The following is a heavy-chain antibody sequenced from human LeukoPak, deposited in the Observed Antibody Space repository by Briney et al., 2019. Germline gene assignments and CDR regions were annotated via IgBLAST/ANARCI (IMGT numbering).Heavy chain of an antibody. CDR1: GFTVSSNY. J-gene: IGHJ4*02. V-gene: IGHV3-23*01. CDR3: AKDRGWNYGDYEGYFDY. D-gene: IGHD4-17*01. CDR2: ISGSGGST. Sequence: GGSLRLSCAASGFTVSSNYMSWVRQAPGKGLEWVSAISGSGGSTYYADSVKGRFTISRDNSKNTLYLQMNSLRAEDTAVYYCAKDRGWNYGDYEGYFDYWGQGTLVTVSS.